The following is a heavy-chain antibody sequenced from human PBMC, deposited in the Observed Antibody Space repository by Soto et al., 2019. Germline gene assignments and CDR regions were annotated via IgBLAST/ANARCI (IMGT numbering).Heavy chain of an antibody. CDR2: IYYSGST. J-gene: IGHJ4*02. CDR3: ARAPYYYDSSGYYDYFDY. CDR1: GGSISSGDYY. V-gene: IGHV4-30-4*01. Sequence: SETLSLTCTVSGGSISSGDYYWSWIRQPPGKGLERIGYIYYSGSTYYNPSLESRVTISVDTSKNQFSLKLSSVTAADTAVYYCARAPYYYDSSGYYDYFDYWGQGTMVTVYS. D-gene: IGHD3-22*01.